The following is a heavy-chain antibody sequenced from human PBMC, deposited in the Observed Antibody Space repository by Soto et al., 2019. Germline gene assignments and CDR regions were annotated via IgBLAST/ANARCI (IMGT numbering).Heavy chain of an antibody. J-gene: IGHJ4*02. CDR2: ISYDGSNK. V-gene: IGHV3-30*18. D-gene: IGHD3-22*01. CDR1: GFTFSSYG. Sequence: QVQLVESGGGVVQPGRSLRLSCAASGFTFSSYGMHWVRQAPGKGLEWVAVISYDGSNKYYADSVKGRFTISRDNSKNTLYLQMNSLRAEDTAVYYCAKDPADSSGYYGYWGQGTLVTVSS. CDR3: AKDPADSSGYYGY.